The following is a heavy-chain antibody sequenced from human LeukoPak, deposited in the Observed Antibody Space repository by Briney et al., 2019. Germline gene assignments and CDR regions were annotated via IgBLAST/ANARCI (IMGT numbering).Heavy chain of an antibody. D-gene: IGHD3-10*01. CDR2: IKQDGSDK. J-gene: IGHJ4*02. V-gene: IGHV3-7*02. CDR3: AILRGANY. CDR1: GFTFSSYL. Sequence: GGSLRLSCAASGFTFSSYLMTWVRQAPGKGLEWVANIKQDGSDKYYMDSVKGRFTISRDNAQNSLYLQMNSLRVEDTAVYYCAILRGANYWGQGTLVTVSS.